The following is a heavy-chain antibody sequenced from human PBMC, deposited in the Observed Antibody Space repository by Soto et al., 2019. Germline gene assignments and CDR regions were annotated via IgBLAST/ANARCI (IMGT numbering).Heavy chain of an antibody. Sequence: SETLSLTCTFSGGSISSGSYYWGWIRQHPGKGLEWIGYISQRGTAYYTPSLKSRVSLSVDPSKSQFSLNVTALTAADSAVYYCARVSATSTRSSDPWGQGTLVTVSS. D-gene: IGHD6-13*01. CDR1: GGSISSGSYY. J-gene: IGHJ5*02. CDR2: ISQRGTA. V-gene: IGHV4-31*03. CDR3: ARVSATSTRSSDP.